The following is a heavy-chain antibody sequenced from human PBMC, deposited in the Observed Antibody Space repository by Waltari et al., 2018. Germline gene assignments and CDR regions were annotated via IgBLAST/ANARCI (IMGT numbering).Heavy chain of an antibody. Sequence: QVQLQESGPGLVKPSETLSLTCPVSGGPIGRYYWSWIRPPPGKGLEWIGYIYYSGSTNYNPSLKSRVTISVDTSKNQFSLKLSSVTAADTAVYYCARDGYSGYDWEGYYFDYWGQGTLVTVSS. J-gene: IGHJ4*02. CDR1: GGPIGRYY. CDR2: IYYSGST. D-gene: IGHD5-12*01. CDR3: ARDGYSGYDWEGYYFDY. V-gene: IGHV4-59*01.